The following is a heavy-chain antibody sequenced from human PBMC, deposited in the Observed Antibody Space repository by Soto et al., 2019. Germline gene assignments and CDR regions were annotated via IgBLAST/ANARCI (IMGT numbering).Heavy chain of an antibody. CDR1: GGSISSGGYS. V-gene: IGHV4-30-2*01. D-gene: IGHD6-19*01. CDR2: IYHSGST. J-gene: IGHJ4*02. Sequence: QLQLQESGSGLVKPSQTLSLTCAVSGGSISSGGYSWSWIRQPPGKGLEWIGYIYHSGSTYYNPALRSRVTISVDGSKNQFPLKLSSVTAADTAVYYCARAGGLGAVAVDYWGQGTLVTVSS. CDR3: ARAGGLGAVAVDY.